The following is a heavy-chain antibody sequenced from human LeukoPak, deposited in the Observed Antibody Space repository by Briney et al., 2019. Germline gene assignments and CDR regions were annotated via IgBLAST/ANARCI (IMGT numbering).Heavy chain of an antibody. Sequence: GGSLRLSCAASGFTFSSYAMHWVRQAPGKGLEWVAVISYDGSNKYYADSVKDRFTISRDNSKNTLYLQMNSLRAEDTAVYYCARVLSHNWNDVGAFDIWGQGTMVTVSS. CDR1: GFTFSSYA. J-gene: IGHJ3*02. V-gene: IGHV3-30-3*01. D-gene: IGHD1-20*01. CDR3: ARVLSHNWNDVGAFDI. CDR2: ISYDGSNK.